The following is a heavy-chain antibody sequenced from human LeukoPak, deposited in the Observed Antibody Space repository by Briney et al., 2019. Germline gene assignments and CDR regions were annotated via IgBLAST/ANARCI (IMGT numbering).Heavy chain of an antibody. Sequence: GGSLRLSCAASGFTFSSYAMHWVRQAPGKGLEWVAVISYDGSNKYYADSVKGRFTISRDNSKNTLYLQMNSLRAEDTAVYYCARGGYDNYYYYGMDVWGQGITVTVSS. CDR2: ISYDGSNK. CDR1: GFTFSSYA. V-gene: IGHV3-30-3*01. D-gene: IGHD5-12*01. CDR3: ARGGYDNYYYYGMDV. J-gene: IGHJ6*02.